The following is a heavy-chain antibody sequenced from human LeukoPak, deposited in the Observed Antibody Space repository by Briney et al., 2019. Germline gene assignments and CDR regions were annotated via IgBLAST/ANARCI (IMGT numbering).Heavy chain of an antibody. Sequence: SETLSLTCSGSGGSISSSTYYWGWIRQPPGKGLEWIGSIFYSGGTYYNPSLKSRVTMSVDTSKNQFSLKLSSVTAADTAVYYCARGADSSGYYSIFYFDYWGQGTLVTVSS. D-gene: IGHD3-22*01. CDR1: GGSISSSTYY. CDR2: IFYSGGT. J-gene: IGHJ4*02. V-gene: IGHV4-39*07. CDR3: ARGADSSGYYSIFYFDY.